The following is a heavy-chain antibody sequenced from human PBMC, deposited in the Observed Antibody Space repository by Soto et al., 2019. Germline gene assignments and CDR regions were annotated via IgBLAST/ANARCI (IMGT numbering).Heavy chain of an antibody. Sequence: GRSLRLSCAASGFTFDDYAMHWVRQAPGKGLEWVSGISWNSGSIGYADSVKGRFTISRDNAKNSLYLQMNSLRAEDTALYYCAKDRLKGEYYYYYMDVWGKGTTVTVSS. J-gene: IGHJ6*03. CDR2: ISWNSGSI. CDR1: GFTFDDYA. CDR3: AKDRLKGEYYYYYMDV. V-gene: IGHV3-9*01. D-gene: IGHD3-16*01.